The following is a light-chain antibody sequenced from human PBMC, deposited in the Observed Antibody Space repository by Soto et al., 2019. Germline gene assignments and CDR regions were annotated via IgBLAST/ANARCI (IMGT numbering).Light chain of an antibody. V-gene: IGKV3-20*01. J-gene: IGKJ3*01. CDR1: QSVTSSY. CDR3: QQYGNSPFT. Sequence: EIVLTRSPGTLSLSSGERATLSCRTSQSVTSSYLAWYQQKPGQAPRLLIYGASSRATGIPDRFSGSGSGTDFTLTISRLEPEDFAVYYCQQYGNSPFTFGPGTKVDIK. CDR2: GAS.